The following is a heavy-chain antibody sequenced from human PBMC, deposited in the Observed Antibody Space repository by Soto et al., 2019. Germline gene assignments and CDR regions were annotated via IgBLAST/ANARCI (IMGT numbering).Heavy chain of an antibody. CDR3: ARAGKDIVVVVADDAFDI. J-gene: IGHJ3*02. CDR2: MNPNSGKS. D-gene: IGHD2-15*01. CDR1: GYTFTSYD. V-gene: IGHV1-8*01. Sequence: SSVKVSCKASGYTFTSYDINWVRQATGQGLEWMGWMNPNSGKSGNAQKFQGRVTMTRNTSISTAYMELSRLRSEDTAVYYCARAGKDIVVVVADDAFDIWGQGTMVTVSS.